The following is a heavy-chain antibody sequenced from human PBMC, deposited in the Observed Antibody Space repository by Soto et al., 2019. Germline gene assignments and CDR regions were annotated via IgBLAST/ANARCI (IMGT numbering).Heavy chain of an antibody. Sequence: ASVKVSCKASGYTFTSYAMHWVRQAPGQRLEWMGWINAGNGNTKYSQKFQGRVTITRDTSASTAYMELSSLRSEDTAVYYCATIPRVTWDSDYCCQGTMLTVYS. D-gene: IGHD2-21*02. J-gene: IGHJ4*02. CDR1: GYTFTSYA. V-gene: IGHV1-3*01. CDR3: ATIPRVTWDSDY. CDR2: INAGNGNT.